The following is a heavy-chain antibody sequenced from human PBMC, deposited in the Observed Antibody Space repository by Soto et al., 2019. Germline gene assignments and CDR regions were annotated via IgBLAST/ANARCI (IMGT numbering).Heavy chain of an antibody. CDR2: ISSRSTYI. J-gene: IGHJ4*02. CDR1: GFTFSNHT. CDR3: ARVPQRIAVAGTSNRYYFDY. Sequence: EVQLVESGGGLVKPGGSLRLSCAASGFTFSNHTMNWVRQAPGKGLEWVSSISSRSTYIYYADSVKGRFTISRDNAKNSLLLQTNSLRAADTAVYYCARVPQRIAVAGTSNRYYFDYWGQGILVTVAS. V-gene: IGHV3-21*01. D-gene: IGHD6-19*01.